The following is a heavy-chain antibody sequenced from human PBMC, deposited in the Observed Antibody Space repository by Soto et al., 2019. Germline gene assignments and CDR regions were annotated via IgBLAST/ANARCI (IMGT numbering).Heavy chain of an antibody. CDR2: INWNGGST. J-gene: IGHJ3*02. D-gene: IGHD3-3*01. CDR3: ARRHYTNFWSGYYNAVGDDAFDI. V-gene: IGHV3-20*01. CDR1: GFTFDDYG. Sequence: PGGSLRLACAASGFTFDDYGMSWVRQAPGKGLEWVSGINWNGGSTGYADSVKGRFTISRDNAKNSLYLQMNSLRAEDTALYHCARRHYTNFWSGYYNAVGDDAFDIWGQGTMVTVSS.